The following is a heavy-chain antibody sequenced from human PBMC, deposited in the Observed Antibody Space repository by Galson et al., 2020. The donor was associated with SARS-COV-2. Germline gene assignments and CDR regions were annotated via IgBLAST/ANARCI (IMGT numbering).Heavy chain of an antibody. V-gene: IGHV4-39*01. CDR3: ARLSDIVVVPAAMPFDY. J-gene: IGHJ4*02. CDR1: GGSISSSSYY. D-gene: IGHD2-2*01. CDR2: IYYSGST. Sequence: ETSETLSLTCTVSGGSISSSSYYWGWIRQPPGKGLEWIGSIYYSGSTYYNPSLKSRVTISVDTSKNQFSLKLSSVTAADTAVYYCARLSDIVVVPAAMPFDYWGQGTLVTVSS.